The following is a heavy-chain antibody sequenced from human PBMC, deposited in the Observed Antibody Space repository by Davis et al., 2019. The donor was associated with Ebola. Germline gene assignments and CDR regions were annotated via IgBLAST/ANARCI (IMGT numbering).Heavy chain of an antibody. D-gene: IGHD3-3*01. CDR3: ARGTILEWLLFDY. Sequence: GSLRLSCTVSGGSISTYHWSWIRQTPGKGLEWIGYIYYSGSTNYNPSLKSRVTISVDTSKNQFSLKLSSVTAADTAVYYCARGTILEWLLFDYWGQGTLVTVSS. J-gene: IGHJ4*02. V-gene: IGHV4-59*01. CDR2: IYYSGST. CDR1: GGSISTYH.